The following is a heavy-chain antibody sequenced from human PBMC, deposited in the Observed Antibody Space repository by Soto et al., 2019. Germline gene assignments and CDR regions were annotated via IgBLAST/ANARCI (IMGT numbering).Heavy chain of an antibody. Sequence: ETLSLTCTVSGGSISSSSYYWGWIRQPPGKGLEWIGSIYYSGSTYYNPSLKSRVTISVDTSKNQFSLKLSSVTAADTAVYYCARHADYDILTGYYLFDWFDPWGQGTLVTSPQ. CDR2: IYYSGST. J-gene: IGHJ5*02. CDR1: GGSISSSSYY. D-gene: IGHD3-9*01. V-gene: IGHV4-39*01. CDR3: ARHADYDILTGYYLFDWFDP.